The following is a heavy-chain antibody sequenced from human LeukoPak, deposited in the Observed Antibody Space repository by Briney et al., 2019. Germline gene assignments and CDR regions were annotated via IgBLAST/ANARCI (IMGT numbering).Heavy chain of an antibody. CDR3: ARITAHCFDH. CDR2: LSCIDSSCTE. D-gene: IGHD3-16*01. CDR1: GFTFGTFD. Sequence: GGSLRLSCAASGFTFGTFDMSWVRQAPGKGLEWVSTLSCIDSSCTEYYADSVKGRFTISRDNSKNALFLQMSSLRVEDTAVYYCARITAHCFDHWGQGTLVTVSS. V-gene: IGHV3-23*01. J-gene: IGHJ4*02.